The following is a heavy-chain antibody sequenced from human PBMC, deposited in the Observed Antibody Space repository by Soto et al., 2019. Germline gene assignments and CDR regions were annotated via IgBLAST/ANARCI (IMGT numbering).Heavy chain of an antibody. D-gene: IGHD3-3*01. CDR2: ISSSSSYI. Sequence: GGSLRLSCAASGFTFSSYSMNWVRQAPGKGLEWVSSISSSSSYIYYADSVKGRFTISRDNAKNSLYLQMNSLRAEDTAVYYCARGGYDFWSGYQPPSYWGQGTLV. CDR1: GFTFSSYS. J-gene: IGHJ4*02. CDR3: ARGGYDFWSGYQPPSY. V-gene: IGHV3-21*01.